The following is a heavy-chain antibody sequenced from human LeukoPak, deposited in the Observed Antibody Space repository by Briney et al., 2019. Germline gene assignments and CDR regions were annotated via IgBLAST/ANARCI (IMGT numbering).Heavy chain of an antibody. CDR2: IRYDGSNK. D-gene: IGHD4-17*01. CDR3: AKDSDPLLNYDYGDPTLLDY. Sequence: PGGSLRLSCAASGFTFSSYGMHWVRQAPGKGLEWVAFIRYDGSNKYYADSVKGRFTISRDNSKNTLYLQMNSLRAEDTAVYYCAKDSDPLLNYDYGDPTLLDYWGQGTLVTVSS. V-gene: IGHV3-30*02. CDR1: GFTFSSYG. J-gene: IGHJ4*02.